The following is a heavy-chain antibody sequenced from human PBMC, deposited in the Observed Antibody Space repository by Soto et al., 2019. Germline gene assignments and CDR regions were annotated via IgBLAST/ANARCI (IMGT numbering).Heavy chain of an antibody. CDR3: ARDGLGESKYFQH. D-gene: IGHD3-10*01. Sequence: EVPLVESGGGLVKPGGSLRLSCAASGFTFSSYSMNWVRQAPGKGLEWVSSISSSSSYIYYADSVKGRFTISRDNAKNSLYLQMNSLRAEDTAVYYCARDGLGESKYFQHWGQGTLVTVSS. CDR2: ISSSSSYI. V-gene: IGHV3-21*01. J-gene: IGHJ1*01. CDR1: GFTFSSYS.